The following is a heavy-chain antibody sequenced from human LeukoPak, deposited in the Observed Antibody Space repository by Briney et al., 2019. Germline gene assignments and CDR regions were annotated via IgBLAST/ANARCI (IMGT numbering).Heavy chain of an antibody. V-gene: IGHV1-18*01. Sequence: ASAKVSCKASGYTFTSYGISWVRQAPGQGLEWMGWISAYNGNTNYAQKLQGRVTMTTDTSTSTAYMELRSLRSDDTAVYYCAIAPNYYDSSGYKIDYWGQGTLVTVSS. D-gene: IGHD3-22*01. J-gene: IGHJ4*02. CDR3: AIAPNYYDSSGYKIDY. CDR2: ISAYNGNT. CDR1: GYTFTSYG.